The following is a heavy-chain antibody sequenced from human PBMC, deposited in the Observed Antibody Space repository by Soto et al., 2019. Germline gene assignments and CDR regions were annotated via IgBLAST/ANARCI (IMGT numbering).Heavy chain of an antibody. J-gene: IGHJ3*02. V-gene: IGHV4-61*01. CDR2: IYYSGST. Sequence: SETLSLTCTVSGGSVSSGSYYWSWIRQPPGKGLEWIGYIYYSGSTNYNPSLKSRVTISVDTSKNQFSLKLSSVTAADTAVYYCAREGYYDFWSGYPMGAFDIWGQGTMVTVSS. D-gene: IGHD3-3*01. CDR3: AREGYYDFWSGYPMGAFDI. CDR1: GGSVSSGSYY.